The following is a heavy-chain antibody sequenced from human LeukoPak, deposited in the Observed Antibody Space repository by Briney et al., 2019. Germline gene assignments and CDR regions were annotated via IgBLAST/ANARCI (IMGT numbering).Heavy chain of an antibody. V-gene: IGHV3-66*01. Sequence: GGSLRLSCAASGFTVSSIYMSWVRQAPGKGLEWVSVIYSGGSTYYADSVKGRFTISRDNSKNTLYLQMNSLRAEDTAVYYCPRVVEQPLDYWGQGTLVTVSS. CDR1: GFTVSSIY. J-gene: IGHJ4*02. CDR2: IYSGGST. CDR3: PRVVEQPLDY. D-gene: IGHD6-13*01.